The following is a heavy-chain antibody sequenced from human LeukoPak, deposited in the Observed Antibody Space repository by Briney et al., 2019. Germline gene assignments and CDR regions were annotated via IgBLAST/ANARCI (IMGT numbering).Heavy chain of an antibody. J-gene: IGHJ3*02. V-gene: IGHV3-66*01. CDR1: GFTLSTNY. D-gene: IGHD5-18*01. Sequence: GGSLRLSCAASGFTLSTNYMSWVREAPGKGVEGVSVIYSGGSTYYADYVKSRFTISRDNSKNTLYLQRSSLRAEDTAVYYCARDLPVAMVGAFDIWGQGTMVTVSS. CDR2: IYSGGST. CDR3: ARDLPVAMVGAFDI.